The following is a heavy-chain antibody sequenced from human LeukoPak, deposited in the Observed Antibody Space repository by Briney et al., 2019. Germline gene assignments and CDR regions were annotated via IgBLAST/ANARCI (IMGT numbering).Heavy chain of an antibody. CDR1: EYTFTSYD. Sequence: ASVKVSCKDSEYTFTSYDINWVRQATGQGLEWMGWLNPNSGNTGYAQKFQGRVTITRNTSISTAYMELSSLRSEDTAVYYCARGGSSHNYYYYYMDVWGKGTTVTVSS. D-gene: IGHD6-13*01. J-gene: IGHJ6*03. V-gene: IGHV1-8*03. CDR2: LNPNSGNT. CDR3: ARGGSSHNYYYYYMDV.